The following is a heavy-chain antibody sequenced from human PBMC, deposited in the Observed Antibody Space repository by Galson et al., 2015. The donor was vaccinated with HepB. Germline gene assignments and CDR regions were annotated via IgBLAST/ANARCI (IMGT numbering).Heavy chain of an antibody. CDR1: GDSVSSNSAA. D-gene: IGHD3-3*01. CDR3: VRKIYGLFGNAFDV. V-gene: IGHV6-1*01. CDR2: TYYRSKWYN. J-gene: IGHJ3*01. Sequence: CAISGDSVSSNSAAWNWVRQSPSRGLEWLGRTYYRSKWYNDYALSVRSRITVNPDTTKNQFSLQLNSVTPEDTAVYYCVRKIYGLFGNAFDVWGQGTVVTVSS.